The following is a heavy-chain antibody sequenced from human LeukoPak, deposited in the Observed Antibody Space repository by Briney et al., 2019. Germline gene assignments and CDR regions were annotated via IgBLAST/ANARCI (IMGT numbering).Heavy chain of an antibody. Sequence: PGGSLRLSCAASGFTFSTYDMHWVRQAPGKGLEWVAVISHDGSNKYYADSVKGRFTISRDNSKNTLYLQMNSLRAEDTAVYYCAREGIAAAGIDYWGQGTLVTVSS. CDR2: ISHDGSNK. CDR3: AREGIAAAGIDY. CDR1: GFTFSTYD. V-gene: IGHV3-30-3*01. J-gene: IGHJ4*02. D-gene: IGHD6-13*01.